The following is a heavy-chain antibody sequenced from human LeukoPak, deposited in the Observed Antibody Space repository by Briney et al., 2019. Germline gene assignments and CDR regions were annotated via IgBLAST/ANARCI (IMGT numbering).Heavy chain of an antibody. Sequence: GGSLRLSCAVSGFTVSGNYMSWVRQAPGKGLEWVSLIYSGGTTYYADSVKGRLYLQMNSLRAEDTAVYYCAKAIYGSGSYSYFDYWGQGTLVTVSS. J-gene: IGHJ4*02. V-gene: IGHV3-53*01. D-gene: IGHD3-10*01. CDR1: GFTVSGNY. CDR2: IYSGGTT. CDR3: AKAIYGSGSYSYFDY.